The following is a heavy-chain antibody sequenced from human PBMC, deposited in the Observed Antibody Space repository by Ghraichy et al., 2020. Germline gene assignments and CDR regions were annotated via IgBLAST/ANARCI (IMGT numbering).Heavy chain of an antibody. J-gene: IGHJ6*02. CDR2: ISYDGSNK. V-gene: IGHV3-30*04. D-gene: IGHD2-8*01. CDR3: AREGRGYCTNGVCYTYYYYGMDV. Sequence: GGSLRLSCAASGFTFSSYAMHWVRQAPGKGLEWVAVISYDGSNKYYADSVKGRFTISRDNSKNTLYLQMNSLRAEDTAVYYCAREGRGYCTNGVCYTYYYYGMDVWGQGSTFTVSS. CDR1: GFTFSSYA.